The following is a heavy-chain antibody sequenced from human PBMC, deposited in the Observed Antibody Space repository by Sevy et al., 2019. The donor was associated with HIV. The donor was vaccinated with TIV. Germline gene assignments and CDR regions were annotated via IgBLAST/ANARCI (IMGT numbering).Heavy chain of an antibody. CDR3: ARDPYDSSGYFDY. D-gene: IGHD3-22*01. CDR2: ISYDGSNK. CDR1: GFTFSSYA. V-gene: IGHV3-30*04. J-gene: IGHJ4*02. Sequence: GGSLRLSCAASGFTFSSYAMHWVRQAPGKGPEWVAVISYDGSNKYYADSVKGRFTISRDNSKNTLYLQMNSLRAEDTAVYYCARDPYDSSGYFDYWGQGTLVTVSS.